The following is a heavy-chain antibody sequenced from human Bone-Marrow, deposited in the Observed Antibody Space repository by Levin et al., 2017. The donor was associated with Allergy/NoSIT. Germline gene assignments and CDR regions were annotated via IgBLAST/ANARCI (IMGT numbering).Heavy chain of an antibody. CDR1: RFTFNTYA. V-gene: IGHV3-23*01. CDR2: ISGSSGRT. D-gene: IGHD3-10*01. CDR3: ASFAVGSLYYGLDV. J-gene: IGHJ6*02. Sequence: GESLKISCADSRFTFNTYAMSWVRQAPGRGLEWVSAISGSSGRTHYADSVKGRFTISRDNSKNTLYLQMNILRDEDTAVYYCASFAVGSLYYGLDVWGQGTTVTVSS.